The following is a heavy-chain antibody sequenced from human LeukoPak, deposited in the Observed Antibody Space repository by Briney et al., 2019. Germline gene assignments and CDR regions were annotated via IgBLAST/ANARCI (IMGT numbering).Heavy chain of an antibody. V-gene: IGHV1-18*01. CDR2: ISAYNGNT. D-gene: IGHD3-9*01. CDR1: GYTFTSYG. J-gene: IGHJ4*02. Sequence: ASVSVSCKASGYTFTSYGISWVRQAPGQGLEWMGWISAYNGNTNYAQKLQGRVTMTTDTSTSTAYMELRSLRSDDTAVYYCARARYFAWLLDYWGQGTLVTVST. CDR3: ARARYFAWLLDY.